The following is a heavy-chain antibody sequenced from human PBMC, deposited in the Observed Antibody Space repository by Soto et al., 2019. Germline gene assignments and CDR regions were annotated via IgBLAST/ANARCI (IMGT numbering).Heavy chain of an antibody. Sequence: QVQLVESGGGVVQPGGSLRLSCAASGFTFRNHAMHWVRQAPGKGLECLAVIAHDGSNAFYRDSVKGRFTVSRDNSKNTLYLYMNSLRSEDTGVYYCARGDPEDILGVVGARPGEYGTDIWGQGTTVIVSS. CDR2: IAHDGSNA. J-gene: IGHJ6*02. CDR1: GFTFRNHA. V-gene: IGHV3-30-3*01. CDR3: ARGDPEDILGVVGARPGEYGTDI. D-gene: IGHD2-15*01.